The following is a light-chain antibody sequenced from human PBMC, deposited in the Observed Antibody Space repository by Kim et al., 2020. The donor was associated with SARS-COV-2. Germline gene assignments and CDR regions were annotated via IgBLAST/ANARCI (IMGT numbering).Light chain of an antibody. CDR1: NSDVGAYNF. Sequence: LTQPASVSGSPGQSITISCTGTNSDVGAYNFVSWYQQHPGKAPKLKIFDVSKRPSGVSNRFSGSKSGNTASLTISGLQAEDEADYYCSSYTTISTFVFGPGTKVTVL. V-gene: IGLV2-14*01. J-gene: IGLJ1*01. CDR2: DVS. CDR3: SSYTTISTFV.